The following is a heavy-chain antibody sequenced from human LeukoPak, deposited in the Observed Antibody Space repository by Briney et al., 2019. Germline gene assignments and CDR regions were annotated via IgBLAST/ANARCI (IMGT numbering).Heavy chain of an antibody. CDR2: INPNSGGT. Sequence: ASVKVSCKASGYSFTGYYIHWVRQTPGQGLEWMGRINPNSGGTNYPQKFQGRVIMTRDTSITTAYMDLSRLTSGDTAVYYCARADAMDVWGQGTTVTVSS. V-gene: IGHV1-2*06. CDR1: GYSFTGYY. J-gene: IGHJ6*02. CDR3: ARADAMDV.